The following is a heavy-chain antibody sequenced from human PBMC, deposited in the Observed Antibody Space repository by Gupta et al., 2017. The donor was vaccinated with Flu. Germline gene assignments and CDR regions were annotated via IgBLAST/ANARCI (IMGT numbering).Heavy chain of an antibody. CDR3: ARRSRMNCYDL. V-gene: IGHV3-64*07. J-gene: IGHJ4*02. CDR1: GFAFSRYA. D-gene: IGHD2-15*01. Sequence: EMQLVDSGGGLVQPGGSLSLSSAASGFAFSRYAMHWVRQAPGKGLEYVSAINTGGSSTVEADSVKGRFIISRDKSENTQLLQMERMSPDDMALYYGARRSRMNCYDLWGQGSLVTVSS. CDR2: INTGGSST.